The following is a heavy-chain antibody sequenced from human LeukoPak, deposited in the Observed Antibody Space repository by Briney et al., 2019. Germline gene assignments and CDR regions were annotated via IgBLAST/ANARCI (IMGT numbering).Heavy chain of an antibody. D-gene: IGHD3-3*01. Sequence: ASVKVSCKISGYTFTNYGIVWLRQAPGQGLEWTGRISPYNDNTNYARKLQGRVTMTTDKSTNTAYMELRSLRSDDTAMYYCARVGPGVADNWFDPWGQGTLVTVSS. CDR3: ARVGPGVADNWFDP. CDR1: GYTFTNYG. J-gene: IGHJ5*02. V-gene: IGHV1-18*01. CDR2: ISPYNDNT.